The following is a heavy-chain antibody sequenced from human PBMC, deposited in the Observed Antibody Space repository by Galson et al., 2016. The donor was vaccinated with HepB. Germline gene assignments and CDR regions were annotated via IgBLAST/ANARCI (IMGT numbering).Heavy chain of an antibody. Sequence: TLSLTCSVSGDSVSSGTFPWSWIRQPPGKGLEWIGYIYRSGSTYYNPSLKTRVTISVDKSKNQFSLKLSSVTAADTAVYYCARGTRGYSNYVGPWFDPWGQGTLVTVSS. V-gene: IGHV4-30-2*01. J-gene: IGHJ5*02. D-gene: IGHD4-11*01. CDR3: ARGTRGYSNYVGPWFDP. CDR1: GDSVSSGTFP. CDR2: IYRSGST.